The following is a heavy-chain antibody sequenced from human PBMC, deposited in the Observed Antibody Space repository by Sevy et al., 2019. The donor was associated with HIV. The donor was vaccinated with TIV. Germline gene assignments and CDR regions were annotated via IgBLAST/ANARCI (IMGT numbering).Heavy chain of an antibody. Sequence: SETLSLTCAVSGYSISSGYYWGWLRQPPGKGPEWIGSIYHSGSTYYNPSLKGRVTISVDTSKNQFSLKLIPVSAADTAVYYCARGYSSSHPACMDVWGKGTTVTVSS. CDR3: ARGYSSSHPACMDV. J-gene: IGHJ6*04. V-gene: IGHV4-38-2*01. D-gene: IGHD6-13*01. CDR1: GYSISSGYY. CDR2: IYHSGST.